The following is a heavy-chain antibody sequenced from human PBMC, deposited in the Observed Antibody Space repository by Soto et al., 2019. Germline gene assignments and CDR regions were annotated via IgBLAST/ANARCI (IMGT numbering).Heavy chain of an antibody. CDR2: IYYSGST. V-gene: IGHV4-59*08. CDR3: ARHLYGSGERFDP. J-gene: IGHJ5*02. Sequence: QVQLQESGPGLVKPSETLSLTCTVSGGSISSYYWSWIRQPPGKGLEWIGYIYYSGSTNYNPSLKRRVTSSVDTSKNQFSLTLSSGPAADTAGYYCARHLYGSGERFDPGGQGTLVTVSS. D-gene: IGHD3-10*01. CDR1: GGSISSYY.